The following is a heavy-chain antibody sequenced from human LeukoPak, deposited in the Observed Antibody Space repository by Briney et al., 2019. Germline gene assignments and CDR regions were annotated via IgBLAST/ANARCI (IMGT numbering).Heavy chain of an antibody. D-gene: IGHD5/OR15-5a*01. V-gene: IGHV3-33*01. CDR3: ARDLREGRYLDY. Sequence: GGSLRLSCAASGFTFSTYGMHWVRQAPGKGLEWVALIWFDGSNKYHADSVQGRFTISRDNYENTLYLQMNSLRGEDTAVYYWARDLREGRYLDYWGQGTLVTVSS. CDR1: GFTFSTYG. CDR2: IWFDGSNK. J-gene: IGHJ4*02.